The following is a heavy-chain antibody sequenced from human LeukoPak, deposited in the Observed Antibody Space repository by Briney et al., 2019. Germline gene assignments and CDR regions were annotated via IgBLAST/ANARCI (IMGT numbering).Heavy chain of an antibody. CDR3: ARDYDFWRMIDY. J-gene: IGHJ4*02. Sequence: NPGGSLRLSCAASGFTFSDYYMNCVRQAPGKGLEWVSSISSSSSYIYYADSVKGRFTISRDNAKNSLYLQMNSLRAEDTAVYYCARDYDFWRMIDYWGQGTLVTVSS. CDR1: GFTFSDYY. V-gene: IGHV3-21*01. D-gene: IGHD3-3*01. CDR2: ISSSSSYI.